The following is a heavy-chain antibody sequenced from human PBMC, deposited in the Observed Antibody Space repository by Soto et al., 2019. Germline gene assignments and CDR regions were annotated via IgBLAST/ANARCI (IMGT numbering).Heavy chain of an antibody. CDR2: IYDGGAT. D-gene: IGHD3-22*01. Sequence: QVQLQESGPGLLKTSETLSLTCTVSGGSLRSGSYYWSWIRQPPGKGLEWIGYIYDGGATTYNASLKSRVTISVDTSKNQFFLKVNSVTAADTAVYFCARDSSGRHDYWGQGTPVTVSS. CDR1: GGSLRSGSYY. V-gene: IGHV4-61*01. J-gene: IGHJ4*02. CDR3: ARDSSGRHDY.